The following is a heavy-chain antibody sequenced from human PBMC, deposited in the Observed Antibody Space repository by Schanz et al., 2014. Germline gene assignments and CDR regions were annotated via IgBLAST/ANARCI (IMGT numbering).Heavy chain of an antibody. CDR2: IGVDGTTT. Sequence: EVQLVESGGGLVQPGGSLRLSCAASGFTFSGYSMNWVRQAPGKGLEWVSVIGVDGTTTYYADSVKGRFTISRDSSKNTLYLQMNSLRPEDTAIYYCAKNQYDDVDLSSFYFDFWGQGTLVTVSS. D-gene: IGHD3-10*02. J-gene: IGHJ4*02. V-gene: IGHV3-23*04. CDR3: AKNQYDDVDLSSFYFDF. CDR1: GFTFSGYS.